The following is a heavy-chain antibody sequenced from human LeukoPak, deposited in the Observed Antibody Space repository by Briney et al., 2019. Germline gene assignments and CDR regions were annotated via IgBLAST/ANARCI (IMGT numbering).Heavy chain of an antibody. V-gene: IGHV1-18*01. J-gene: IGHJ6*03. Sequence: ASVKVSCKASGYSFTSHGISWVRQAPGQGLEWMGWISTYNGNTNYAQKLQGRVTMTTGTSTSTAYMELRSLRSDDTAVYYCARDPFCSSTSCYAGYYYYHYMDVWGKGTTVTVS. D-gene: IGHD2-2*01. CDR1: GYSFTSHG. CDR3: ARDPFCSSTSCYAGYYYYHYMDV. CDR2: ISTYNGNT.